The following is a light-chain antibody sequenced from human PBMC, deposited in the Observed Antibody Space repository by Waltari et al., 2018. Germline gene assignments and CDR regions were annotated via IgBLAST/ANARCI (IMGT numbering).Light chain of an antibody. J-gene: IGKJ4*02. CDR2: STY. Sequence: EIVLKQSPGPLSFSPGDRATLSCRARQTVSTIALRWSQQKPGQAPRVLIYSTYNRATGIPDRFSGSGSGTDFTLTISRLEPEDFAVYYCQQYDGIVVTFGGGTKVEI. CDR3: QQYDGIVVT. CDR1: QTVSTIA. V-gene: IGKV3-20*01.